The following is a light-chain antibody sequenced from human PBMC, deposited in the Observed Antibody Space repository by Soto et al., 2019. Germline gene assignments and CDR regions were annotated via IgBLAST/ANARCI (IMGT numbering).Light chain of an antibody. CDR3: QHSSKWPPMYT. Sequence: EIVLTQSPPTLSLSLGDRATLSCRASQSISTYFAWYQLKPGQPHRLIIFDASNRATGIPDRFSGSGTGADITLAISSLEPENFAAYYCQHSSKWPPMYTVGRGTKLEIK. J-gene: IGKJ2*01. CDR2: DAS. V-gene: IGKV3-11*01. CDR1: QSISTY.